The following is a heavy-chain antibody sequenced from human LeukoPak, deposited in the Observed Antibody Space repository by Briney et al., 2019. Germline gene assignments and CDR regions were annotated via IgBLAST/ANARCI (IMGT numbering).Heavy chain of an antibody. CDR2: IKSKTDGGTT. CDR1: GFTFSNAW. CDR3: TTGGFITMVLGVMEDRDAFDI. V-gene: IGHV3-15*01. D-gene: IGHD3-10*01. Sequence: GGSLRLSCAASGFTFSNAWMSWVRQAPGKGLEWVGRIKSKTDGGTTDYAAPVKGRFTISRDDSKNTLYLQMNSLKTEDTAVYYCTTGGFITMVLGVMEDRDAFDIWGQGTMVTVSS. J-gene: IGHJ3*02.